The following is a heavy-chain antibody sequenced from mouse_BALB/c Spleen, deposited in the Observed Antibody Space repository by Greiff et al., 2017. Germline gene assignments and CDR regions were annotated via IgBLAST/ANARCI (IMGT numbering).Heavy chain of an antibody. CDR1: GYAFTSYN. D-gene: IGHD1-1*01. Sequence: VQLKESGPELVKPGASVKVSCKASGYAFTSYNMYWVKQSHGKSLEWIGYIDPYNGGTSYNQKFKGKATLTVDKSSSTAYMHLNSLTSEDSAVYYCARPDYYGSGWFAYWGQGTLVTVSA. V-gene: IGHV1S135*01. CDR2: IDPYNGGT. CDR3: ARPDYYGSGWFAY. J-gene: IGHJ3*01.